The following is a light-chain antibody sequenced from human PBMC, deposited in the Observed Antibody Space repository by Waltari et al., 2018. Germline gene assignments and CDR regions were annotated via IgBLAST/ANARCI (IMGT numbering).Light chain of an antibody. CDR2: YAS. V-gene: IGLV3-21*04. CDR1: NIGSKS. CDR3: QVWDDVTDSGV. J-gene: IGLJ3*02. Sequence: YVLTQPPSVSVDPGKTARLTCGGDNIGSKSVNWYQQKPGKAPVLVMFYASYRPSEIPERFSGSNSGNTATLTISWVEAGDEADYHCQVWDDVTDSGVFGGGTKLTVL.